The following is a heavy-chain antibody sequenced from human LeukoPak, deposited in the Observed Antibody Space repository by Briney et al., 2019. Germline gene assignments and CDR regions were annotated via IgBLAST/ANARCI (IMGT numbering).Heavy chain of an antibody. V-gene: IGHV4-39*01. CDR2: IYYSGST. D-gene: IGHD3-16*02. J-gene: IGHJ4*02. CDR3: ARTTSGGVIAIDY. Sequence: SETLSLTCTVSGGSISSSSYYWGWIRQPPGKGLEWIGSIYYSGSTYYNPSLKSRVTISVDTSKNPFSLKLSSVTAADTAVYYCARTTSGGVIAIDYWGQGTLVTVSS. CDR1: GGSISSSSYY.